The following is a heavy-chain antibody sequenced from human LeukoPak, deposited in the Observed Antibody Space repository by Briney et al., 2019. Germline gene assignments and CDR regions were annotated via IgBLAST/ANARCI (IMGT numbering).Heavy chain of an antibody. CDR2: IYSGGNT. CDR1: GFTVSTNY. CDR3: ARDRDNGWRTFDH. Sequence: PGGSLRLSCAASGFTVSTNYMSWVRQAPGKGLEWVSIIYSGGNTYYADAVKGRFTISRHNSKNTLYLQMNSLRAEDTAVYYCARDRDNGWRTFDHWGQGTQVTVSS. D-gene: IGHD6-19*01. V-gene: IGHV3-53*04. J-gene: IGHJ4*02.